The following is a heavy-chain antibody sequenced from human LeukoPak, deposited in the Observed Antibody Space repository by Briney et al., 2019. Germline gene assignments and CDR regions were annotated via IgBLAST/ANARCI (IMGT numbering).Heavy chain of an antibody. J-gene: IGHJ4*02. V-gene: IGHV3-7*01. CDR2: IKQDGSLK. CDR3: ATFGDDY. Sequence: GGSLRLSCAASGFIFSQCWMTWVGQAPGNGLGWVANIKQDGSLKNYVDSVKGRFTISRGNAKNSLYLQMNSLRADDTAVYYCATFGDDYWGQGTLVTVSS. D-gene: IGHD3-10*01. CDR1: GFIFSQCW.